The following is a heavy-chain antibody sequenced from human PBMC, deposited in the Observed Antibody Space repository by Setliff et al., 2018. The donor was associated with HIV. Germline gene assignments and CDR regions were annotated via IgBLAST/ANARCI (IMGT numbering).Heavy chain of an antibody. Sequence: SETLSLTCTFSGDSISSGNYYWSWIRQPAGKGLEWIGRIYSTGSTNYNPSLKSRVTISSDTSKNLFSPKLTTVTAADAAVYYCTRDTGYILSGYRPHWYFDLWGRGTLVTAPQ. CDR2: IYSTGST. V-gene: IGHV4-61*02. CDR3: TRDTGYILSGYRPHWYFDL. D-gene: IGHD3-9*01. CDR1: GDSISSGNYY. J-gene: IGHJ2*01.